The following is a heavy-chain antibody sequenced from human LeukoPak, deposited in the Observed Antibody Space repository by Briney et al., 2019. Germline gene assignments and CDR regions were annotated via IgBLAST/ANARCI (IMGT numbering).Heavy chain of an antibody. V-gene: IGHV2-5*01. CDR3: AHPSTYNAFWSGYPMLSY. Sequence: SGPTLMHPTPTLTLTCTFSGFSFRTSGVGVGWIRQPPGKALEWLALIYWNDNKHYSPSLKSRLTITKDTSKNQVVLTVTNMDPVDTATHYCAHPSTYNAFWSGYPMLSYWGQGTLVTVSS. CDR2: IYWNDNK. J-gene: IGHJ1*01. D-gene: IGHD3-3*01. CDR1: GFSFRTSGVG.